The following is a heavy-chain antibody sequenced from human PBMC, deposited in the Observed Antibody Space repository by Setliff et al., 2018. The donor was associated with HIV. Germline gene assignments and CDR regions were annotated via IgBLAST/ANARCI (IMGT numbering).Heavy chain of an antibody. D-gene: IGHD5-12*01. V-gene: IGHV4-59*08. CDR3: ARQVSIPGVAITPVDY. J-gene: IGHJ4*02. CDR1: GGSISSYY. Sequence: SETLSLTCTVSGGSISSYYWSWIRQPPGKGLEWMGYVFYTGFAAYNPSLKSRLTISVDTSKSQFSLRLTSVAAADTAIYYCARQVSIPGVAITPVDYWGQGALVTVSS. CDR2: VFYTGFA.